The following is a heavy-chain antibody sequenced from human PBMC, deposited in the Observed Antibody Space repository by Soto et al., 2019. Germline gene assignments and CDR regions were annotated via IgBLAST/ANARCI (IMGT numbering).Heavy chain of an antibody. CDR1: GFTFSSYG. V-gene: IGHV3-30*03. CDR2: ISSDGRDK. J-gene: IGHJ4*02. D-gene: IGHD6-13*01. CDR3: GAGQYFSDY. Sequence: QVQLVESGGGVVQPGRSLRLSCAAGGFTFSSYGIQWVRQAPGKGLEWVALISSDGRDKYYADSVKGRFTISRDNSKNTLYLQMNSMRVEDTAVYYCGAGQYFSDYWGQGTLVTVSS.